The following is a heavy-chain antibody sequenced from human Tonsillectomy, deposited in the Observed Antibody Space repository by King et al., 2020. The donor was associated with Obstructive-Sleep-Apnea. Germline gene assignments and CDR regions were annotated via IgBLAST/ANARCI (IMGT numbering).Heavy chain of an antibody. J-gene: IGHJ4*02. V-gene: IGHV3-7*03. D-gene: IGHD5-18*01. Sequence: VQLVESGGGLVQPGGSLRLSCAASGFIFSNYWVSWVRQAPGKGLEWVANTKQDGSVRYFVDSVKGRFTISRDNAQNSLYLQMNSLRAEDTAVYYCASQSLDTAMVDFFDYWGQGTLVTVSS. CDR1: GFIFSNYW. CDR2: TKQDGSVR. CDR3: ASQSLDTAMVDFFDY.